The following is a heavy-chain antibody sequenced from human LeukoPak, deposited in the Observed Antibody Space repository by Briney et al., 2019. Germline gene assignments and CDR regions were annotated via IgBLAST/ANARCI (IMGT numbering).Heavy chain of an antibody. V-gene: IGHV4-34*01. CDR3: ARAGTYDFWSGYYRRWFDP. Sequence: SETLSLTCAVYGVSFSGYYWSWIRQPPGMGLEWIGEINHSGSTNYNPSLKSRVTISVDTSKKQFSLKLSSVTAADTAVYYCARAGTYDFWSGYYRRWFDPWGQGTLVTVSS. J-gene: IGHJ5*02. CDR2: INHSGST. CDR1: GVSFSGYY. D-gene: IGHD3-3*01.